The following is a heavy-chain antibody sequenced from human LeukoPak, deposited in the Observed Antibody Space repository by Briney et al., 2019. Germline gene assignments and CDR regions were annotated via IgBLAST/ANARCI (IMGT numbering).Heavy chain of an antibody. CDR1: GGSISSGSYY. CDR2: VYTSGST. D-gene: IGHD4-17*01. CDR3: ARDSTTTVTIFDY. J-gene: IGHJ4*02. V-gene: IGHV4-61*02. Sequence: SETLSLTCTVSGGSISSGSYYWSWVRQPAGKGLEWSGRVYTSGSTNYNPSLKSRVTISVNTSKNQFSLKLSSLTAPDTAVYYCARDSTTTVTIFDYWGQGTLVTVSS.